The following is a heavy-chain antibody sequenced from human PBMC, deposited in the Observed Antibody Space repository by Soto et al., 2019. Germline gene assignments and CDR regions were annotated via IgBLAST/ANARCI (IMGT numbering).Heavy chain of an antibody. Sequence: GGSLRLSCAASGFTFGSYSMNWVRQAPGKGLEWVSSISSSSSYIYYADSVKGRFTISRDNAKNSLYLQMNSLRAEDTAVYYCSRDVVLCDGGRCFGVPLDVWGKGTKVTVSS. CDR3: SRDVVLCDGGRCFGVPLDV. V-gene: IGHV3-21*01. D-gene: IGHD2-15*01. J-gene: IGHJ6*03. CDR2: ISSSSSYI. CDR1: GFTFGSYS.